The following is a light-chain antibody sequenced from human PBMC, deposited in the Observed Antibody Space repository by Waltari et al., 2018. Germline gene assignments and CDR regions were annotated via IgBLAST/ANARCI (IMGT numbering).Light chain of an antibody. V-gene: IGKV3-20*01. J-gene: IGKJ1*01. Sequence: EIVLTQSPGTLSLSPGERATLSCRASQSVSRSLAWYQQKAGQAPRLLIYGAFNRATGIPDRLSGSGSGTDFSLTISRLEPEDFAVYYCQHYVRLPATFGQGTKVEIK. CDR3: QHYVRLPAT. CDR2: GAF. CDR1: QSVSRS.